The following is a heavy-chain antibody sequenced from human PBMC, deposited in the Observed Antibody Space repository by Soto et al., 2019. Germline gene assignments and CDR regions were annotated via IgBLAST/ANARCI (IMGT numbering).Heavy chain of an antibody. CDR2: ISHCWST. CDR1: VGSISRGGYS. J-gene: IGHJ5*02. Sequence: SETLSLTCAVSVGSISRGGYSWSRIRQPPGKGLEWIGYISHCWSTYYNPSLKGRVTISVDRSKNQFSLKLSSVTAADTAVYYCARVPGPWGQGTLVTVSS. CDR3: ARVPGP. D-gene: IGHD7-27*01. V-gene: IGHV4-30-2*01.